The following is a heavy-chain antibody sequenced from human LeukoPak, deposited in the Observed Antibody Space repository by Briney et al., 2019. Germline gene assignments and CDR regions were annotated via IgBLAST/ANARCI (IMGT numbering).Heavy chain of an antibody. D-gene: IGHD2-8*01. Sequence: ASVKVSCKASGYTFTGYYMHWVRQAPGQGLEWMGWINPNSGGTNYAQKFQGWVTMTRDTSISTAYMELSRLRSDDTAVYYCARESVGCTNGVCAFDPWGQGTLVTVSS. CDR2: INPNSGGT. CDR3: ARESVGCTNGVCAFDP. CDR1: GYTFTGYY. J-gene: IGHJ5*02. V-gene: IGHV1-2*04.